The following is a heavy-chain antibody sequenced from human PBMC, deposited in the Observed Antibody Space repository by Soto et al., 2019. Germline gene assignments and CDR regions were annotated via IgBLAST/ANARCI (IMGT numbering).Heavy chain of an antibody. V-gene: IGHV3-66*01. CDR3: ARAMEGRYDFLSGYSASSAPDY. Sequence: EVQLVESGGGLVQPGGSLRLSCAASGFTVSSNYMSWVRQAPGKGLEWVSVIYSGGSTYYADSVKRRFTIFRDNSKNTLYLQMNSLRAEDTAVYYCARAMEGRYDFLSGYSASSAPDYWGQGTLVTVSS. J-gene: IGHJ4*02. CDR2: IYSGGST. D-gene: IGHD3-3*01. CDR1: GFTVSSNY.